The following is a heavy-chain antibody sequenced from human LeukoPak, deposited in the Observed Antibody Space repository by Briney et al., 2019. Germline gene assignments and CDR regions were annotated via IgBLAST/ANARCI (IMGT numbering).Heavy chain of an antibody. V-gene: IGHV3-15*05. CDR2: IKDNGAGGTT. D-gene: IGHD3-9*01. J-gene: IGHJ4*02. CDR3: ATPRPGCGIGY. Sequence: GGSLRLSCGGSGFTFSHAWMSWVRQAPGKGLEWVGRIKDNGAGGTTDYAAPVKGRVTISRDDSKNTVYMDIKSLRTEDTAVYFWATPRPGCGIGYWGQGTLVIVSS. CDR1: GFTFSHAW.